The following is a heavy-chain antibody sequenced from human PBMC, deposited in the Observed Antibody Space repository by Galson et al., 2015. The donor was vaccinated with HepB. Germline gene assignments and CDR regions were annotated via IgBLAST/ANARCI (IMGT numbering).Heavy chain of an antibody. CDR1: GYTFTSYD. CDR3: ARGRDVNYDFWSGYYGPPAD. J-gene: IGHJ4*02. D-gene: IGHD3-3*01. V-gene: IGHV1-8*01. Sequence: SCKASGYTFTSYDINWVRQATGQGLEWMGWMNPNSGNTGYAQKFQGRVTMTRNTSISTAYMELSSLRSEDTAVYYCARGRDVNYDFWSGYYGPPADWGQGTLVTVSS. CDR2: MNPNSGNT.